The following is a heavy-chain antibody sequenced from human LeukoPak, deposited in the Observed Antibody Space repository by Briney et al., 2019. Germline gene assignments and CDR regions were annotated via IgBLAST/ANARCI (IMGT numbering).Heavy chain of an antibody. J-gene: IGHJ3*02. CDR3: ARDGGVCSGDSCYFEAFDI. D-gene: IGHD2-15*01. Sequence: PGGSLRLSCAASGFTFSDYYMNWIRQAPGKGLEWVSYISSSSSYTNYADSVKGRFTISRDNAKNSLYLQMNSLRAEDTAVYYCARDGGVCSGDSCYFEAFDIWGQGTMVTVSS. CDR2: ISSSSSYT. V-gene: IGHV3-11*06. CDR1: GFTFSDYY.